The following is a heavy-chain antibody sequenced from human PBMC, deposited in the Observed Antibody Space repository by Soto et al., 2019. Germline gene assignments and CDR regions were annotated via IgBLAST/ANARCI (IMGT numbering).Heavy chain of an antibody. D-gene: IGHD3-22*01. Sequence: PSETLSLTCTASGGSISSYYWSWIRQRPGNGLEWIGYIYYSGSTYYNPSLMSRVTISVDTSKNQFSLKLSSVTAADTAVYYCARQAAHYYDSSGYYLDYWGQGTLVTAPQ. CDR2: IYYSGST. CDR3: ARQAAHYYDSSGYYLDY. CDR1: GGSISSYY. J-gene: IGHJ4*02. V-gene: IGHV4-59*04.